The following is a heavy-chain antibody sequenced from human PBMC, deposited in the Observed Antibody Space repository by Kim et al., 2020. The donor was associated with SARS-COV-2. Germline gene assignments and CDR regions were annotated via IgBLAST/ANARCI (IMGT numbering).Heavy chain of an antibody. Sequence: GGSLRLSCAASGFTFSTYEMNWVRQAPGKGLEWVSYISRSGGFIFYADSVKGRFTISRDNTNNSLYLQMNSLRAEDTAVYYCARGAYCTNPSCYADNWFDSWGQGTLVTVSS. CDR1: GFTFSTYE. J-gene: IGHJ5*02. CDR2: ISRSGGFI. CDR3: ARGAYCTNPSCYADNWFDS. V-gene: IGHV3-48*03. D-gene: IGHD2-2*01.